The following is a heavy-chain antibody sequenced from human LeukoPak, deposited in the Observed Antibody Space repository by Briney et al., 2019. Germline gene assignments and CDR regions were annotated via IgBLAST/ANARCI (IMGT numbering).Heavy chain of an antibody. CDR1: GYTFTGYY. V-gene: IGHV1-2*02. Sequence: WASVKVSCKASGYTFTGYYMHWVRQAPGQGLEWMGWINPNSGGTNYAQKFQGRVTMTRDTSISTAYMELSRLRSDDTAVYYCASYCSGGSCRFGTWFDPWGQGTLVTVSS. CDR3: ASYCSGGSCRFGTWFDP. D-gene: IGHD2-15*01. CDR2: INPNSGGT. J-gene: IGHJ5*02.